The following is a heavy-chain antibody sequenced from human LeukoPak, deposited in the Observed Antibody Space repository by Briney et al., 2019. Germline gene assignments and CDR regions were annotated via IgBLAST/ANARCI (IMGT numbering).Heavy chain of an antibody. CDR1: GGCFSRYY. J-gene: IGHJ3*02. V-gene: IGHV4-34*01. Sequence: SETLSLTCAVYGGCFSRYYWTWIRQPLGKGLEWIGEINHSANTNYNPSLKSRATISVDTSKNQFSLKLSSVTAADTALYYCARGEILTRNAFDIWGQGTVVTVSS. CDR3: ARGEILTRNAFDI. D-gene: IGHD3-3*01. CDR2: INHSANT.